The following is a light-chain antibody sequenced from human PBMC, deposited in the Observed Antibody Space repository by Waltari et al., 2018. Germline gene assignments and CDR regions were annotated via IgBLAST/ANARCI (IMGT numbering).Light chain of an antibody. CDR1: SGAVGGYPY. CDR2: EVN. V-gene: IGLV2-8*01. Sequence: QSALTQPPSASGSPGQSVTISCTGTSGAVGGYPYVSWYQHHPGKAPKLMIYEVNKRPSGVPDRFSGSKSGNTASLTVSGLQADDEADYYCYSYAGNNNVVFGGGTKLTVL. CDR3: YSYAGNNNVV. J-gene: IGLJ2*01.